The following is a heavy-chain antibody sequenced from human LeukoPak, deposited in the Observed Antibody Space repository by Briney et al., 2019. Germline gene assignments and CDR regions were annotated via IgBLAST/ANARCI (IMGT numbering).Heavy chain of an antibody. Sequence: GASVKVSCKASGYTFTGYYMHWVRQAPGQGLEWVGWINPNSGGTNYAQKFQGRVTMTRDTSISTAYMELSRLRSDDTAVYYCARDSDYGDYGDYWGQGTLVTVSS. J-gene: IGHJ4*02. D-gene: IGHD4-17*01. V-gene: IGHV1-2*02. CDR1: GYTFTGYY. CDR2: INPNSGGT. CDR3: ARDSDYGDYGDY.